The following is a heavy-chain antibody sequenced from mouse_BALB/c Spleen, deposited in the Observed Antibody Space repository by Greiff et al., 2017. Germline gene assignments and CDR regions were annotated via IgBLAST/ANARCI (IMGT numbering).Heavy chain of an antibody. D-gene: IGHD1-2*01. Sequence: EVQLVESGPELEKPGASVKISCKASGYSFTGYNMNWVKQSNGKSLEWIGNIDPYYGGTSYNQKFKGKATLTVDKSSSTAYMQLKSLTSEDSAVYYCARSGKFITTATTAMDYWGQGTSVTVSS. CDR1: GYSFTGYN. CDR3: ARSGKFITTATTAMDY. CDR2: IDPYYGGT. J-gene: IGHJ4*01. V-gene: IGHV1-39*01.